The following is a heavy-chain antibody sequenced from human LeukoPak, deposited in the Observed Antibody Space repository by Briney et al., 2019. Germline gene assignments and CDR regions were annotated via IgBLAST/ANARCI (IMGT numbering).Heavy chain of an antibody. V-gene: IGHV3-30*02. CDR1: GFTFSSYG. CDR3: AKGAPTYYYDSSGYYSFDY. CDR2: IRYDGSNK. J-gene: IGHJ4*02. Sequence: TGGSLRLSCAASGFTFSSYGMHWVRQAPGKGLEWVAFIRYDGSNKYYTDSVKGRFTISRDNSKNTLYLQMNSLRAEDTAVYYCAKGAPTYYYDSSGYYSFDYWGQGTLVTVSP. D-gene: IGHD3-22*01.